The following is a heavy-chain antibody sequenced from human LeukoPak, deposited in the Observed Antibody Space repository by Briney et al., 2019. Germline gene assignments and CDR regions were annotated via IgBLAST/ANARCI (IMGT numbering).Heavy chain of an antibody. D-gene: IGHD3-3*01. J-gene: IGHJ4*02. CDR2: ISAYNGNT. Sequence: ASVKVSRKASGYTFTSYGISWVRQAPGQGLEWMGWISAYNGNTNYAQKLQGRVTMTTDTSTSTAYMELRSLRFDDTAVYYCARERSGYYIDYWGQGTLVTVSS. CDR3: ARERSGYYIDY. CDR1: GYTFTSYG. V-gene: IGHV1-18*01.